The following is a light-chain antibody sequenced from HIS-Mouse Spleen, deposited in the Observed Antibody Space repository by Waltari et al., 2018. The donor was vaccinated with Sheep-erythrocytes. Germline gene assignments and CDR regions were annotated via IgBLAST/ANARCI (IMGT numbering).Light chain of an antibody. V-gene: IGKV1-39*01. CDR2: AAS. CDR3: QQSYSTPQFT. CDR1: QSISSY. J-gene: IGKJ3*01. Sequence: DIQMTQSLSSLSASVGERVTITCRASQSISSYLNWYQQKPGKAPKLLIYAASSLQSGVPSRFSGSGSGTDFTLTISSLQPEDFATYYCQQSYSTPQFTFGPGTKVDIK.